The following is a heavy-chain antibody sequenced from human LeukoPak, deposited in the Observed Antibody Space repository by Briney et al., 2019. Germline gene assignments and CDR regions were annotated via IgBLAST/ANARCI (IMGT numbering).Heavy chain of an antibody. CDR1: GFTFSSYA. V-gene: IGHV3-23*01. CDR2: ISGSGGST. D-gene: IGHD6-13*01. J-gene: IGHJ3*02. Sequence: GVSLRLSCAASGFTFSSYAMSWVRQAPGKGLEWVSAISGSGGSTYYADSVKGRFTISRDNSKNTLYLQMNSLRAEDTAVYYCAKDRGSSHAFDIWGQGTMVTVSS. CDR3: AKDRGSSHAFDI.